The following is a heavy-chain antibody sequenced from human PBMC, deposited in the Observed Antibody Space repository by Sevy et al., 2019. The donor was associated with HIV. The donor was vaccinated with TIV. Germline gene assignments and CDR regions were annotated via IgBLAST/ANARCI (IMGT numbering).Heavy chain of an antibody. D-gene: IGHD5-18*01. CDR1: GFIFSNYG. CDR3: VGEGLGGYSYSLDY. CDR2: VSYDGSTK. Sequence: GGSLRLSCAASGFIFSNYGMHWVRQAPGKGLEWVAVVSYDGSTKYYTGSVRGRFSISRDNSKNTVYLQMNSLRVEDTAVYYCVGEGLGGYSYSLDYWGHGTLVTVSS. J-gene: IGHJ4*01. V-gene: IGHV3-30*03.